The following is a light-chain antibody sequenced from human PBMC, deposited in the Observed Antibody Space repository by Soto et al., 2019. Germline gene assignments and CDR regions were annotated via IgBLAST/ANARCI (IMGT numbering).Light chain of an antibody. CDR3: QQYYSSPYT. V-gene: IGKV4-1*01. J-gene: IGKJ2*01. CDR1: QSVLYSSNNKNY. CDR2: WAS. Sequence: DIVMTQSPDSLAVSLGERATINCKSSQSVLYSSNNKNYLAWYQQKPGQPPKLLIYWASTRESGVPDRFSGSGSGTDFNLTISSLQAADVAVYYCQQYYSSPYTFGQGTKLEIQ.